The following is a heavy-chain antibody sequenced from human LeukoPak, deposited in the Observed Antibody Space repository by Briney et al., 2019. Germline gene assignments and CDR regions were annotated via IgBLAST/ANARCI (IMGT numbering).Heavy chain of an antibody. D-gene: IGHD4/OR15-4a*01. CDR2: ISNSGYTK. J-gene: IGHJ4*02. CDR1: GFTFSDSY. Sequence: GESLKISCAASGFTFSDSYMTWIRQAPGKGLEWVSYISNSGYTKYYADSVKGRFTISRDNTKNSVHLQMNSLRAEDTALYYCARTGYFGANGFDYWGQGTLVTVSS. V-gene: IGHV3-11*01. CDR3: ARTGYFGANGFDY.